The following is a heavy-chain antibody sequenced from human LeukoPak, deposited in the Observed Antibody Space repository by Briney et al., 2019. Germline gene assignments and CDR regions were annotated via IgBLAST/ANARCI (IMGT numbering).Heavy chain of an antibody. Sequence: GGSLRLSCAASGFTFSSYEMNWVRQAPGKGREWVSYISSSGSTIYYADSVKGRFTISRDNAKNSLYLQMNSLRAEDTAVYYCARDGDCGGACGNGFDIWGQGTMVTVSS. V-gene: IGHV3-48*03. CDR1: GFTFSSYE. CDR3: ARDGDCGGACGNGFDI. J-gene: IGHJ3*02. D-gene: IGHD2-21*02. CDR2: ISSSGSTI.